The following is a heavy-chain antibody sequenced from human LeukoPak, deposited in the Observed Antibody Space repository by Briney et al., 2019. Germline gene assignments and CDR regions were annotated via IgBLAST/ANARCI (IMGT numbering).Heavy chain of an antibody. J-gene: IGHJ4*02. CDR3: ARDRGKYSSSPFDY. D-gene: IGHD6-6*01. V-gene: IGHV3-48*01. Sequence: GGSLRLSCAVSGFTFSSYNMNWVRQAPGKGLEWVSYISSSSRTIYYADSVKGRFTISRDNAKNSLYLQMNSLRAEDTAVYYCARDRGKYSSSPFDYWGQGTLVTVSS. CDR2: ISSSSRTI. CDR1: GFTFSSYN.